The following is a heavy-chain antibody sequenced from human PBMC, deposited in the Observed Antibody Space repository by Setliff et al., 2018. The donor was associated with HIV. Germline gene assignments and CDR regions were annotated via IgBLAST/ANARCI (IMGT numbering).Heavy chain of an antibody. CDR1: GGSISISD. CDR2: IYTSGNT. Sequence: PSETLSLTCTVSGGSISISDWSWIRQPPGKGLEWIGCIYTSGNTNYDPSLKSRVTISVDTSKNQFPLKLASVTAADTAVYFCARRSDWFDPWGQGTLVTVSS. V-gene: IGHV4-4*09. CDR3: ARRSDWFDP. J-gene: IGHJ5*02.